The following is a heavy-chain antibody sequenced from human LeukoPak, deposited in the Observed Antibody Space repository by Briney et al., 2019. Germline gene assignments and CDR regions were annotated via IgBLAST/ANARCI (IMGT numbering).Heavy chain of an antibody. CDR3: ARDPPSQH. Sequence: GRSLRLSCAASGFTFDDYAMHWVRQAPGKGLEWVAVISYDGSNKYYADSVKGRFTISRDNSKNTLYLQMNSLRAEDTAVYYCARDPPSQHWGQGTLVTVSS. J-gene: IGHJ1*01. V-gene: IGHV3-30-3*01. CDR1: GFTFDDYA. CDR2: ISYDGSNK.